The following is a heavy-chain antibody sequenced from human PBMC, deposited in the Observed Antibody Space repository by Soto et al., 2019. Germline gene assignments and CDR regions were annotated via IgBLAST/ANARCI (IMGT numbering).Heavy chain of an antibody. CDR2: IYYSGST. CDR1: GGSISSYY. Sequence: TSETLSLTCTVSGGSISSYYWSWIRQPPGKGLEWIGYIYYSGSTNYNPSLKSRVTISVDTSKNQFSLRLSSVTAADTAVYYCARGTRLRSLEYYFDYWGQGTLVTVSS. V-gene: IGHV4-59*01. CDR3: ARGTRLRSLEYYFDY. J-gene: IGHJ4*02. D-gene: IGHD4-17*01.